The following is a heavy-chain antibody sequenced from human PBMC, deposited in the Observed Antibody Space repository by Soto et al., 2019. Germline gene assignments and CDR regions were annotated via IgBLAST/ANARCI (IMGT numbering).Heavy chain of an antibody. V-gene: IGHV1-8*01. CDR2: MNPNSGNT. CDR1: GYTFTSYD. J-gene: IGHJ5*02. Sequence: ASVKVSCKASGYTFTSYDINWVRQATGQGLEWMGWMNPNSGNTGYAQKFQGRVTMTRNTSISTAYMELSSLRSEDTAVYYCARGWGPGEFAPRWWFDPWGQGTLVTVSS. CDR3: ARGWGPGEFAPRWWFDP. D-gene: IGHD3-10*01.